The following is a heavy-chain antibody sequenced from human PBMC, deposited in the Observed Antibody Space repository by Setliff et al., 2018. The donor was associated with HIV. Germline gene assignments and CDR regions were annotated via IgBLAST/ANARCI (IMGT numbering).Heavy chain of an antibody. D-gene: IGHD3-16*01. CDR3: ARGMIWGAYYYYMDV. Sequence: SETLSLTCTVSGGSISSSSYYWGWIRQPPGKGLEWIGSIYYSGSTYYNPSLKSRVTISVDTSKNQFSLRLTSVTAADTAVYYCARGMIWGAYYYYMDVWGTGTTVTVSS. CDR2: IYYSGST. V-gene: IGHV4-39*01. CDR1: GGSISSSSYY. J-gene: IGHJ6*03.